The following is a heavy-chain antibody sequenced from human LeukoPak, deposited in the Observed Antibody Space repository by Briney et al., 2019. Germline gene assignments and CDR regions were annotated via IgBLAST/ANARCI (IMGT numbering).Heavy chain of an antibody. CDR1: GYSISSGYY. V-gene: IGHV4-38-2*02. CDR2: IYHSGST. Sequence: SETLSLTCTVSGYSISSGYYWGWIRQPPGKGLGWIGSIYHSGSTYYNPSLKSRVTISVDTSKNQFSLKLSSVTAADTAVYYCARASSDAFDIWGQGTMVTVSS. CDR3: ARASSDAFDI. J-gene: IGHJ3*02. D-gene: IGHD2-2*01.